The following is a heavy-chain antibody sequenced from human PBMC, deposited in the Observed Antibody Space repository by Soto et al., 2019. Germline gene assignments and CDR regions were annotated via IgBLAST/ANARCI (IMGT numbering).Heavy chain of an antibody. Sequence: QVQLQESGPGLVKPSETLSLTCTVSGGSISSYYWSWIRQPPGKRLEWIGYIYYSGSTNYNPSLKSRVTIAVDTSTNQLSLKLSSVTAADTAVYYCARGIQLWPITYSLDYWGQGTLVTVSS. CDR2: IYYSGST. CDR1: GGSISSYY. V-gene: IGHV4-59*01. J-gene: IGHJ4*02. D-gene: IGHD5-18*01. CDR3: ARGIQLWPITYSLDY.